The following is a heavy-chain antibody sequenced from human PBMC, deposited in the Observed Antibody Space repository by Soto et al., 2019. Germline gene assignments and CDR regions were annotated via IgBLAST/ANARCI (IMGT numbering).Heavy chain of an antibody. J-gene: IGHJ4*02. CDR2: ISSSGRTI. CDR1: GFTFSSYE. CDR3: ARSGYNWNDGARGYFDY. Sequence: EVQLVESVGGLVQPGGSLRLSCAASGFTFSSYELNWLRQAPGQGLEWVSYISSSGRTIYYADSVKGRFTISRDNAKNSLYLQMNSLRAEDTAVYYCARSGYNWNDGARGYFDYWGQGTLVTVSS. V-gene: IGHV3-48*03. D-gene: IGHD1-20*01.